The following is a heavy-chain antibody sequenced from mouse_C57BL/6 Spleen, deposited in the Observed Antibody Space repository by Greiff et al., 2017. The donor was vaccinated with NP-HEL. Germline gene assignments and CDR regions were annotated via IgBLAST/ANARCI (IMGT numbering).Heavy chain of an antibody. CDR1: GYTFTSYW. V-gene: IGHV1-61*01. Sequence: QVQLQQPGAELVRPGSSVKLSCKASGYTFTSYWMDWVKQRPGQGLEWIGNIYPSDSETHYNQKFKDKATLTVDKSSSTAYMQLSSLTSEDSAVYYGARRITTVVATYWYFDVWGTGTTVTVSS. CDR2: IYPSDSET. D-gene: IGHD1-1*01. J-gene: IGHJ1*03. CDR3: ARRITTVVATYWYFDV.